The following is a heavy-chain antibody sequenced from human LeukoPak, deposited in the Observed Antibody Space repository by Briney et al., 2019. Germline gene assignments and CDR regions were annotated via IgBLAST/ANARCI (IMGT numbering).Heavy chain of an antibody. CDR2: INPNSGGT. D-gene: IGHD3-16*02. CDR1: GYTFTGYY. J-gene: IGHJ3*02. V-gene: IGHV1-2*06. CDR3: ASGPITFGGVIVPLDAFDI. Sequence: GASVKVSCKDSGYTFTGYYMHWVRQAPGQGLEWMGRINPNSGGTNYAQKFQGRVTMTRDTSISTAYMELSRLRSDDTAVYYCASGPITFGGVIVPLDAFDIWGQGTMVTVSS.